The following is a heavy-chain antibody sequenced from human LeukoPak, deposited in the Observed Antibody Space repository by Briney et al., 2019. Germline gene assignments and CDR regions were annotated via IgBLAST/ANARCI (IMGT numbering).Heavy chain of an antibody. D-gene: IGHD1-1*01. J-gene: IGHJ5*02. Sequence: QPGGSLRLSCAASGFTFSSHGMNWVRQAPGKGLEWVSGLGPSGDKTYYADSVKGRFTISRDNSKSTLYLQMNSPRAEDTALYHCARGWVATGNPTCFDPWGQGTLVTVSS. CDR2: LGPSGDKT. CDR1: GFTFSSHG. V-gene: IGHV3-23*01. CDR3: ARGWVATGNPTCFDP.